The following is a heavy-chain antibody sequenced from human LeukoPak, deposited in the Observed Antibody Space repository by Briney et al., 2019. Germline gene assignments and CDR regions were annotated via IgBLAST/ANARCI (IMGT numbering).Heavy chain of an antibody. CDR1: GFTLSGHD. V-gene: IGHV3-13*01. D-gene: IGHD7-27*01. J-gene: IGHJ2*01. CDR2: IGTAGET. Sequence: GGSLRLSCAASGFTLSGHDMHWVRQTPGKGLEWVSAIGTAGETYYPGSLEDRFTISRENAKNFLYLQMHSLGAGDTAVYYCARDEIPGDDNWYFDLWGRGTLVTVSS. CDR3: ARDEIPGDDNWYFDL.